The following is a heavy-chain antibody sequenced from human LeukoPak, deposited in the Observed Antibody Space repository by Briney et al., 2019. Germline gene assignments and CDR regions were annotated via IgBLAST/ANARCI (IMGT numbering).Heavy chain of an antibody. CDR3: ASYTSAGAYYDF. Sequence: SETLSLTCTVSGGSISSYYWSWIRQPAGKGLEWIGRIYTSGSTNYNPSLRSRVTMSVDTSKNQFSLKMSSVTAADTAVYYCASYTSAGAYYDFWGQGTLVTVSS. CDR1: GGSISSYY. V-gene: IGHV4-4*07. J-gene: IGHJ4*02. D-gene: IGHD4-11*01. CDR2: IYTSGST.